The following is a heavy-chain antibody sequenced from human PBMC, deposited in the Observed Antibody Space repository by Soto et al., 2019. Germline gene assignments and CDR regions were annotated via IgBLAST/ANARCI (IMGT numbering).Heavy chain of an antibody. CDR2: IYYSGST. Sequence: PSETLSLTCTVSGGSISSGDYYWSWIRQPPGKGLEWIGYIYYSGSTYYNPSLKSRVTISVDTSKNQFSLKLSSVTAADTAVYYCARFPVPADEYYYGMDVWGQGTTVTVS. D-gene: IGHD2-2*01. CDR1: GGSISSGDYY. V-gene: IGHV4-30-4*01. J-gene: IGHJ6*02. CDR3: ARFPVPADEYYYGMDV.